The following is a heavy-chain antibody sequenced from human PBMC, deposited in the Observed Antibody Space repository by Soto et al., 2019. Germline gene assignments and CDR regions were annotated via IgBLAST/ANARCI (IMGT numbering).Heavy chain of an antibody. D-gene: IGHD6-6*01. J-gene: IGHJ5*02. CDR3: ERERDPFREQVVRHNWFAP. CDR2: INPSGGST. V-gene: IGHV1-46*01. CDR1: GYTFTSYY. Sequence: QVQLVQSGAEVKKPGASVKVSCKASGYTFTSYYMHWVRQAPGQGLEWMGIINPSGGSTSYAQKFQCRVTMTRDATTSTVYGELSSLRSEDTAVYYCERERDPFREQVVRHNWFAPWGQGTLVTVSS.